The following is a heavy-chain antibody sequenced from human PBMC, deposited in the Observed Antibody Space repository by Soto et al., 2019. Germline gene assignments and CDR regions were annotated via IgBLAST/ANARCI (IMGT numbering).Heavy chain of an antibody. V-gene: IGHV4-61*08. Sequence: QVQLQESGPGQVKPSETLSLTCTVSGASIGSGGYHWNWIRKSPGKGLEWVGSLHPSGTSFYNPSFNRRVAISGDPSRNQFSLRLSSVTAADTAVYFCAAGGDGQKRGRYWGQGTLVTVSS. CDR3: AAGGDGQKRGRY. CDR2: LHPSGTS. CDR1: GASIGSGGYH. D-gene: IGHD3-16*01. J-gene: IGHJ4*02.